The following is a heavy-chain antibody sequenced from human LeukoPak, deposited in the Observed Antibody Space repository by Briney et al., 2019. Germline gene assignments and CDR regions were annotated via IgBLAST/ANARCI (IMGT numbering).Heavy chain of an antibody. Sequence: GASVKVSCKASGYSFTGYYIHWVRQAPGQGLDWMGWINPNSGDTKYAQNFQGRVTMTRDTSISTAYMELSRLNSDDTALYYCARGPNYYGSGRSWFDPWGQGTLVTVSS. CDR2: INPNSGDT. D-gene: IGHD3-10*01. V-gene: IGHV1-2*02. J-gene: IGHJ5*02. CDR1: GYSFTGYY. CDR3: ARGPNYYGSGRSWFDP.